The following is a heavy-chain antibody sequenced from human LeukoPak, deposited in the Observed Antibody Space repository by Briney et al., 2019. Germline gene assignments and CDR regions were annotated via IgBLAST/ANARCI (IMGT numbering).Heavy chain of an antibody. CDR1: GFTFTNYA. CDR3: ARRAYNWGAFDI. Sequence: PGGSLRLSCAASGFTFTNYAMNWGRHALEKGLECVSPLSPSGDDTYYADSVKGRFTISRDISKNTLYLQMNSLRAEDTAVYYCARRAYNWGAFDIWGQGTMVTVSS. V-gene: IGHV3-23*01. CDR2: LSPSGDDT. J-gene: IGHJ3*02. D-gene: IGHD5-24*01.